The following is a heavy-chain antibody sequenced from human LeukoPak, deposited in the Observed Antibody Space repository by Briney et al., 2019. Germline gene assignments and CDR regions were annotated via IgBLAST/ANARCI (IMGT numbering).Heavy chain of an antibody. J-gene: IGHJ6*04. V-gene: IGHV1-24*01. CDR3: AIDFAPSDFWSGSSGTNV. D-gene: IGHD3-3*01. Sequence: ASVKVSCKVSGYTLTELSMHWVRQAPGKGLEWMGGFDPEDGETIYAQKFQGRVTMTEDTSTDTAYMELSSLRSEDTAVYCCAIDFAPSDFWSGSSGTNVWGKGTTVTVSS. CDR2: FDPEDGET. CDR1: GYTLTELS.